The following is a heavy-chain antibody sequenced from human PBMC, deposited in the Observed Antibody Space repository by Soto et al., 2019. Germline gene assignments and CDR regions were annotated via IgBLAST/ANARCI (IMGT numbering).Heavy chain of an antibody. CDR3: AKDVCSRSTTSRYTRLDF. D-gene: IGHD2-2*02. J-gene: IGHJ4*02. CDR2: ISWDGGRT. CDR1: GFTFYDYA. V-gene: IGHV3-43D*04. Sequence: PGGSLRLSCAASGFTFYDYAIHFFRQAPCKGLEWVSLISWDGGRTYYADSVRGRFIVSRDSSKNSLYLQMSSLRVEDTALYYCAKDVCSRSTTSRYTRLDFWGQGALVTVSS.